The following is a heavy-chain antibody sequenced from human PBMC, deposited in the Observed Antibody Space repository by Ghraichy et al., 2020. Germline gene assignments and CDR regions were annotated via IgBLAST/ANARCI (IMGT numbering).Heavy chain of an antibody. D-gene: IGHD6-6*01. CDR1: GYTFTSYG. CDR2: ISAYNGNT. Sequence: ASVKVSCKASGYTFTSYGISWVRQAPGQGLEWMGWISAYNGNTNYAQKLQGRVTMTTDTSTSTAYMELRSLRSDDTAVYYCAREVGGGVEYSSSEAPFDYWGQGTLVTVSS. CDR3: AREVGGGVEYSSSEAPFDY. V-gene: IGHV1-18*04. J-gene: IGHJ4*02.